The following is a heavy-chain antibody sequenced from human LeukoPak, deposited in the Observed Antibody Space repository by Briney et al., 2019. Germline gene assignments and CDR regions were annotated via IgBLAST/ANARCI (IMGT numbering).Heavy chain of an antibody. D-gene: IGHD2-2*01. J-gene: IGHJ6*03. Sequence: ASVKVSCKASGYTFTGSYIHWVRQVPGQGLEWMGWINPNNGGTNYAQKFQGRVIMTRDTSITTAYMELSSLRSDDTAVYYCARGVYCSSSSCYAGMGYYFYFMDVWGKGTTVTVSS. CDR1: GYTFTGSY. CDR3: ARGVYCSSSSCYAGMGYYFYFMDV. V-gene: IGHV1-2*02. CDR2: INPNNGGT.